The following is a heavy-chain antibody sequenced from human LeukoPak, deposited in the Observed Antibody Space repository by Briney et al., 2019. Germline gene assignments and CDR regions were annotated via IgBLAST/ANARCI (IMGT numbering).Heavy chain of an antibody. CDR1: GFTFSSYA. V-gene: IGHV3-23*01. Sequence: PGGSLRLSCAASGFTFSSYAMNWVRQAPGRGLEWVSLISGSAGGTYYADSVKGRFTISRDNSKNTLYLQMNSLRAEDTAIYYCAKDTGYCGGDCYSYWGQGTLVTVSS. CDR3: AKDTGYCGGDCYSY. D-gene: IGHD2-21*02. J-gene: IGHJ4*02. CDR2: ISGSAGGT.